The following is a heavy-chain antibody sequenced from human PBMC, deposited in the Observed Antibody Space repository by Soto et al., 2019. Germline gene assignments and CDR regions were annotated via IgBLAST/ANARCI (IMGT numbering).Heavy chain of an antibody. CDR1: GGTFSSYA. Sequence: QVQLVQSGAEVKKPGSSVKVSCKASGGTFSSYAISWVRQAPGQGLEWMGGIIPIFGTANYAQKFQGRVRITADESTSTAYMELSSLRSEDTAVYYCARDQGGGSSWYGSWFDPWGQGTLVTVSS. CDR3: ARDQGGGSSWYGSWFDP. CDR2: IIPIFGTA. V-gene: IGHV1-69*01. J-gene: IGHJ5*02. D-gene: IGHD6-13*01.